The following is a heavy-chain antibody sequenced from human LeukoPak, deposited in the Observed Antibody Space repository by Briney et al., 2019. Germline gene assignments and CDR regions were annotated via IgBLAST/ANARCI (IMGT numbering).Heavy chain of an antibody. CDR3: ARVGDYDLYYYMDV. D-gene: IGHD3-16*01. Sequence: SETLSLTCTVSGGSISSGDYYWSWIRQPPGKGLEWIGYIYYSGSTYYNPFLKGRVTISVDTSKNQFSLKLSSVTAADTAVYYCARVGDYDLYYYMDVWGKGTTVTVSS. J-gene: IGHJ6*03. CDR1: GGSISSGDYY. V-gene: IGHV4-30-4*08. CDR2: IYYSGST.